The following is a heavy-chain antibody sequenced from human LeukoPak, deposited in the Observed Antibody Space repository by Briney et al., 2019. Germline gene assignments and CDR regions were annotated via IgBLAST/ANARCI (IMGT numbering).Heavy chain of an antibody. D-gene: IGHD5-24*01. J-gene: IGHJ3*02. CDR2: LTDSGGTT. Sequence: LAGGPLRLSCVASGFTFSSYALGWVRQAPGKRLEWVSSLTDSGGTTYYVDSVKGRFTISRDNSKNTLYLHMNSLRAEDTAMYYCAKKRDAFDIWGQGTVVAVSS. CDR1: GFTFSSYA. CDR3: AKKRDAFDI. V-gene: IGHV3-23*01.